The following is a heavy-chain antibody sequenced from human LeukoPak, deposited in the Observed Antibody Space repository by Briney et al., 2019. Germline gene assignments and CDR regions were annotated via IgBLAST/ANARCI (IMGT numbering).Heavy chain of an antibody. CDR3: ARESGSYHGNDY. D-gene: IGHD1-26*01. Sequence: ASVKVSFKASGYNFTGYYMHWVRQAPGQGLEWMGRINPNNGGTNCAQKFQGRVTMTGDTSISTAYMELNSLRSDDTAMYYCARESGSYHGNDYWGQGTLVTVSS. V-gene: IGHV1-2*06. CDR1: GYNFTGYY. CDR2: INPNNGGT. J-gene: IGHJ4*02.